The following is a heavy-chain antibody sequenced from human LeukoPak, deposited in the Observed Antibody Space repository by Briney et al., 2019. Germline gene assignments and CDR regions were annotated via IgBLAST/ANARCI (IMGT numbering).Heavy chain of an antibody. CDR2: IYYSGST. J-gene: IGHJ4*02. CDR3: ARRYGTSGWIGY. Sequence: PSEALSLTCTVAGGSISGHYWSWIRQPPGKGLEWIGYIYYSGSTNYNPSLRSRVTISVDTSKNQFSLKLTSVTAADTAVYYCARRYGTSGWIGYWGQGTLVTVSS. V-gene: IGHV4-59*11. CDR1: GGSISGHY. D-gene: IGHD2-8*01.